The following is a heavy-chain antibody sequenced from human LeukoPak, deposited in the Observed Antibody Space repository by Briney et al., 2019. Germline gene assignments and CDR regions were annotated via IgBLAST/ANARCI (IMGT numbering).Heavy chain of an antibody. CDR3: AREKFPGYNYGTFDY. CDR1: GGSISSGDNY. V-gene: IGHV4-61*08. CDR2: IYYSGST. D-gene: IGHD5-18*01. J-gene: IGHJ4*02. Sequence: SQTLSLTCTVSGGSISSGDNYWSWIRQPPGKGLEWIGFIYYSGSTNYNPSFKSRVTLSVDTSKNQFSLRLSSVTAADTAVYYCAREKFPGYNYGTFDYWGQGTLVTVSS.